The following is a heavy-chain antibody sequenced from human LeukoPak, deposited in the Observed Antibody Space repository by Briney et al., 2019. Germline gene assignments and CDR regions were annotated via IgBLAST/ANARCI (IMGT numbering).Heavy chain of an antibody. D-gene: IGHD5-18*01. Sequence: SETLSLTCTVSGGSISSYYWSWIRQPPGKGLEWIGYIYYSGSTNYNPSLKSRVTISVDSSKNQFSLKLSSVTAADTAVYYCARTTEGGYTYDYFYYYYMDVWGKGTTVTVSS. CDR1: GGSISSYY. V-gene: IGHV4-59*01. J-gene: IGHJ6*03. CDR3: ARTTEGGYTYDYFYYYYMDV. CDR2: IYYSGST.